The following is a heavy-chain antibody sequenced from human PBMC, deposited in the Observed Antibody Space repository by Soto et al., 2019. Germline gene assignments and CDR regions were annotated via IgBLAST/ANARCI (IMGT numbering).Heavy chain of an antibody. D-gene: IGHD3-10*01. J-gene: IGHJ5*02. CDR3: ATSNPTCPGCYS. CDR1: GVSISSGY. CDR2: ISHSGLR. V-gene: IGHV4-59*12. Sequence: QVQLQESGPGLVKPSETLSLTCIVSGVSISSGYCTWIRQSPGKGLEWIGYISHSGLRHYRASLQTRLTMSVDTSRNHFSLNLTSVTAADTAIYYCATSNPTCPGCYSWGQGTLVTVSS.